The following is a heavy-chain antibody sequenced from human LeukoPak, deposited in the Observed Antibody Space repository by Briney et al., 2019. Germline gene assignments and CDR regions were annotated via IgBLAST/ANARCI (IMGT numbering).Heavy chain of an antibody. J-gene: IGHJ4*02. D-gene: IGHD1-7*01. CDR1: GFTLSNYA. Sequence: GGCLRLSCAASGFTLSNYAMSWVRQAPGKGLEWVSAISGSVTTTHYADSVKGPFTPSTDNSKNTAFLQIHSRGAGDTAVYHCSKGETDTGTLTHVYWGQGTLVTVSS. CDR3: SKGETDTGTLTHVY. CDR2: ISGSVTTT. V-gene: IGHV3-23*01.